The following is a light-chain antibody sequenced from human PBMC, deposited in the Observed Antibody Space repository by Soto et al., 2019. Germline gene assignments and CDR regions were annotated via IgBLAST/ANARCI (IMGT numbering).Light chain of an antibody. J-gene: IGKJ1*01. CDR1: QSVDIN. CDR2: GAS. V-gene: IGKV3-15*01. CDR3: QQYNKWPQT. Sequence: EIVLTQSPATLSVSPGDRVTLSCRASQSVDINLAWYQQRPGQAPRLLVYGASTKATDMPGRFSGRGSGTEFTLTINNLQSEDFAVYYCQQYNKWPQTFGQGTKVDIK.